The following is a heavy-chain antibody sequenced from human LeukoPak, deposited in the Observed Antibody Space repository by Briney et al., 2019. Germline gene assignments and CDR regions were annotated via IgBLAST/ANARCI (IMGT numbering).Heavy chain of an antibody. Sequence: PSGTLSLTCAVSGGSFTDKNWWSWVRQPPGKGLEWIGEIFPSGDTNYNPSLKSRVTMSIDKSRDQFSLELKSVTAADTAVYYCARDCSGGTCPTGGRDVFDFWGQGTMVTVSS. D-gene: IGHD2-15*01. CDR3: ARDCSGGTCPTGGRDVFDF. CDR1: GGSFTDKNW. V-gene: IGHV4-4*02. J-gene: IGHJ3*01. CDR2: IFPSGDT.